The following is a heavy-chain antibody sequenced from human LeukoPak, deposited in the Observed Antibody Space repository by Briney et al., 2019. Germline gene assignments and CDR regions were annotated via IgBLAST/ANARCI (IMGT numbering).Heavy chain of an antibody. D-gene: IGHD3-22*01. Sequence: ASVKVSCKASGYTFTSYGISWVRQAPGQGLEWMGWISAYNGNTNYAQKLQGRVTMTTDTSTSTAYMGLRSLRSDDTAVYYCARDSSNYYYDSSGPHYWGQGTLVTVSS. J-gene: IGHJ4*02. CDR3: ARDSSNYYYDSSGPHY. CDR1: GYTFTSYG. V-gene: IGHV1-18*01. CDR2: ISAYNGNT.